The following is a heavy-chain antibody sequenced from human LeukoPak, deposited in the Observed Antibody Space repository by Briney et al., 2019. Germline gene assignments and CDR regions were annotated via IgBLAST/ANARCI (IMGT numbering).Heavy chain of an antibody. CDR1: GFTFSSYS. J-gene: IGHJ6*02. D-gene: IGHD6-13*01. Sequence: GVLRLSCAASGFTFSSYSMNWVRQAPGKGLEWVSSISSSSSYIYYADSVKGRFTISRDNAKNSLYPQMNSLRAEDTAVYYCAKPLDSSWYNYYYYGMDVWGQGTTVTVSS. CDR3: AKPLDSSWYNYYYYGMDV. V-gene: IGHV3-21*04. CDR2: ISSSSSYI.